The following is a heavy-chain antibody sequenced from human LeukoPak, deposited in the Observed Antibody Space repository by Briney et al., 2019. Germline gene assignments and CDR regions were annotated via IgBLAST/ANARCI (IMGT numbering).Heavy chain of an antibody. J-gene: IGHJ6*02. D-gene: IGHD2-2*02. CDR1: VGSINSGNW. Sequence: SETLSLTCGVSVGSINSGNWWTWVRQSPGKGLEWIGEIHHNGTRNYNPSLKSRVIISADTFKNNFSLIVTSLTAADTAVYYCAAAPILRGEGGEHYKYGMDVWGQGTTVIVSS. CDR2: IHHNGTR. CDR3: AAAPILRGEGGEHYKYGMDV. V-gene: IGHV4/OR15-8*01.